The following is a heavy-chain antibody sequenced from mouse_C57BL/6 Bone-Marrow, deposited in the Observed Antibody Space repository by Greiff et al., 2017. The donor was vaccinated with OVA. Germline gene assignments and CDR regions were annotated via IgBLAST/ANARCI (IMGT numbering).Heavy chain of an antibody. J-gene: IGHJ4*01. CDR2: ISAGGSYT. Sequence: EVQLLESGAGLVKPGASLKLSCAASGFTFSSYGMAWVRQSPEKRLEWVGTISAGGSYTYYTDKVKGPFTITRDNAKNNLYLQMSNLKSEDTAMYDCARDYDYDFRGDCWGQGTTVTVSS. D-gene: IGHD2-4*01. CDR1: GFTFSSYG. CDR3: ARDYDYDFRGDC. V-gene: IGHV5-4*01.